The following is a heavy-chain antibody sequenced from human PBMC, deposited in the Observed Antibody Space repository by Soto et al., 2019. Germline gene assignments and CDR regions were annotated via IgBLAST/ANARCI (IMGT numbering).Heavy chain of an antibody. V-gene: IGHV3-74*01. CDR3: ARHFASGTYSVDY. Sequence: EVQLVESGGGLVQPGGSLRLSCAASGFTFSTYYMHWVRQAPGAGLVWVSRINSDASSTSYADSVKGRFTVSRDNAKNTLHLQMNSLRAEDTAVYYCARHFASGTYSVDYWGQGTLVTVSS. J-gene: IGHJ4*02. CDR1: GFTFSTYY. D-gene: IGHD3-10*01. CDR2: INSDASST.